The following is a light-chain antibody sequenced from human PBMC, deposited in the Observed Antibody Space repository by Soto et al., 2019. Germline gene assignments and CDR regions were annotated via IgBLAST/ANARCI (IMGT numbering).Light chain of an antibody. V-gene: IGLV2-14*03. J-gene: IGLJ2*01. Sequence: QSALTQPASVSGSPGQSVTISCTGTSSDVGTYNYVSWYQQHPDEVPKLMIYDVNSRPSGVSDRFSGSKSGNTASLTISGLQAEDEADYYCSSYTRSDIVVFGGGTKLTVL. CDR1: SSDVGTYNY. CDR3: SSYTRSDIVV. CDR2: DVN.